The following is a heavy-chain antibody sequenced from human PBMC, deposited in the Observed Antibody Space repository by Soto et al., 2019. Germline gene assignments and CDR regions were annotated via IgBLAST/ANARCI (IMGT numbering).Heavy chain of an antibody. CDR2: IIPILTTA. CDR1: GGTFSSFS. CDR3: AKYHMLSGMQV. Sequence: QVQLVQSGAEMKKPGSSVTVSCKASGGTFSSFSINWVRQAPGQGREWMGGIIPILTTADYAQKFQDRVTITADVPTTTVYMTLRSLRSDDTAMYYCAKYHMLSGMQVWGQGSTVTVSS. J-gene: IGHJ6*02. V-gene: IGHV1-69*12. D-gene: IGHD3-16*02.